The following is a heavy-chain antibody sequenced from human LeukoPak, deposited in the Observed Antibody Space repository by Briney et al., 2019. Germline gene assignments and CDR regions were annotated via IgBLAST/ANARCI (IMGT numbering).Heavy chain of an antibody. D-gene: IGHD5-12*01. J-gene: IGHJ4*01. CDR3: ARDTRGYSGYEYFDN. CDR2: IYYSGST. CDR1: GGSISSYY. V-gene: IGHV4-59*01. Sequence: PSETLSLTCTVSGGSISSYYWSWIRQPPGKGLEWIGYIYYSGSTNYNPSLKSRVTISVDTSKNQFSLKLSSVTAADTAVYYCARDTRGYSGYEYFDNWGQGTLVTVSS.